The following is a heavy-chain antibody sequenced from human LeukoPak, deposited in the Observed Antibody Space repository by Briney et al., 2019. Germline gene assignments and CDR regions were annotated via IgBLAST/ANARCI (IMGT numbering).Heavy chain of an antibody. Sequence: PGGSLRLSCAASGFTFSSYGMHWVRQAPGKGLEWVAVISYDGSNKYYADSVKGRFTISRDNSKNTLYLQMNSLRAEDTAVYYCAKDPGFPFGYFQHWGQGTLVTVSS. V-gene: IGHV3-30*18. CDR3: AKDPGFPFGYFQH. CDR1: GFTFSSYG. D-gene: IGHD3-16*01. CDR2: ISYDGSNK. J-gene: IGHJ1*01.